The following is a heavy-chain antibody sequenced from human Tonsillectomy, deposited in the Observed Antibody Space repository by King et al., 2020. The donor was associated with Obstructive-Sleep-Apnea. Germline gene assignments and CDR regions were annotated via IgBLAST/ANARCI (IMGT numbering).Heavy chain of an antibody. V-gene: IGHV4-30-4*07. J-gene: IGHJ5*02. D-gene: IGHD3-22*01. Sequence: QLQESGPGLVKPSQTLSLTCAVSGGSISSGGYSWSWIRQPPGKGLEWIGYFSYSGSTYYKPSLTSRLTISVDTSKSQFSLNLGSVTAADTAVYYCARGPDYYGSSGYYYVVWFDPWGQGTLVTVSS. CDR2: FSYSGST. CDR3: ARGPDYYGSSGYYYVVWFDP. CDR1: GGSISSGGYS.